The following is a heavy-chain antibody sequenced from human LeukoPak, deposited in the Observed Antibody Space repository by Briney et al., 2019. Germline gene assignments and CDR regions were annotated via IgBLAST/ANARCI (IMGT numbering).Heavy chain of an antibody. Sequence: PGGSLRLSCAASGFTFNDYYMSWIRQAPGKGLEWVSYITSSGTSIYHADSVKGRFTISRDNAKSSLYLQMNSLRAEDTAVYYCAREGYDYVWRSYRSLDSWGQGTLVTLSS. CDR1: GFTFNDYY. CDR3: AREGYDYVWRSYRSLDS. D-gene: IGHD3-16*02. CDR2: ITSSGTSI. J-gene: IGHJ5*01. V-gene: IGHV3-11*01.